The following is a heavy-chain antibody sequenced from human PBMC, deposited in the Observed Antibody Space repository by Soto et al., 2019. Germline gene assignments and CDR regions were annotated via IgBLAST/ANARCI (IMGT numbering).Heavy chain of an antibody. CDR2: ISSSSSTI. D-gene: IGHD6-6*01. Sequence: GGSLRLSCAASGFTFSSYSMNWVRQAPGKGLEWVSYISSSSSTIYYADSVKGRFTISRDKAKNSLYLQMNSLRAEDTAVYYCARDGRNPYSSSSGPRFDYWGQGTLVTVSS. CDR1: GFTFSSYS. CDR3: ARDGRNPYSSSSGPRFDY. J-gene: IGHJ4*02. V-gene: IGHV3-48*01.